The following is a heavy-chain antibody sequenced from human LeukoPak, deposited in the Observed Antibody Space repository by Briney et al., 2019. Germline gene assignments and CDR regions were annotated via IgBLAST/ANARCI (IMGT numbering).Heavy chain of an antibody. Sequence: SETLSLTCTVSGGSMSPYHWGWIRQPPGKGLEWTGYIYYSGSTNYNPSLNSRVAISVDTSKNQFSLRLSSVTAADTAIYYCARDHRQYCSSTSCYTEGFDPWGQGTLVTVSS. CDR2: IYYSGST. D-gene: IGHD2-2*02. J-gene: IGHJ5*02. V-gene: IGHV4-59*12. CDR1: GGSMSPYH. CDR3: ARDHRQYCSSTSCYTEGFDP.